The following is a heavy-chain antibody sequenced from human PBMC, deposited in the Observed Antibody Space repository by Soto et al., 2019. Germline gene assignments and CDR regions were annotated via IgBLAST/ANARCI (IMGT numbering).Heavy chain of an antibody. V-gene: IGHV3-23*01. CDR3: AQANGWYGMAEYFQL. CDR2: TSGSGDIT. D-gene: IGHD6-19*01. J-gene: IGHJ1*01. Sequence: EVELLESGGGLGQPGGSLRLSCVASGFTFTSHAMSWVRQAPGKGLEWVSGTSGSGDITYYADSVKGRFTISRDNTKNTLHLQMNSLRAGDTAVYYCAQANGWYGMAEYFQLWGQGTLVSVSS. CDR1: GFTFTSHA.